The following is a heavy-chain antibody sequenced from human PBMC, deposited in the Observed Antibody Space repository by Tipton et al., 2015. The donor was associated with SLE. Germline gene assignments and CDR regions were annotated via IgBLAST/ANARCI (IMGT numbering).Heavy chain of an antibody. CDR1: GDSINNWSYY. CDR3: AKNSSLRAFDV. V-gene: IGHV4-39*01. CDR2: IYYVGSG. Sequence: TLSLTCSVSGDSINNWSYYWGWLRQPPGKGLEWIGTIYYVGSGYYNPSLKSRVTISVDKSKNLFSLELTSVTAADTAMYFCAKNSSLRAFDVWGQGKMVTVSS. D-gene: IGHD3-22*01. J-gene: IGHJ3*01.